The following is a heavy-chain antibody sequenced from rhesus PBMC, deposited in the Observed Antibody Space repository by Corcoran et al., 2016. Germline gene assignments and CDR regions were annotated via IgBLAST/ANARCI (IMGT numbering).Heavy chain of an antibody. CDR2: ISYMGST. D-gene: IGHD6-31*01. J-gene: IGHJ4*01. CDR1: GGSISSSYYY. V-gene: IGHV4-122*02. Sequence: QVQLQESGPGLVKPSETLSLTCAVSGGSISSSYYYWSWIRQAPGKGLEWIGYISYMGSTSYNPSLKSRVTISRDTSKNQFSLKLSSVTAADTAVYYCARRLSSAFDYWGQGVLVTVSS. CDR3: ARRLSSAFDY.